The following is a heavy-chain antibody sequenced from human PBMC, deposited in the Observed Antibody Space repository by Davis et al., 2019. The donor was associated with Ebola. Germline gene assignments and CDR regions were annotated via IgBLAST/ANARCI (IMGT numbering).Heavy chain of an antibody. CDR3: TRRYYYDSSGYYSDY. V-gene: IGHV3-73*01. Sequence: GESLKISCAASGFILSGSSLHWVRQASGKGLEWVGRFRSKIDGDATSYGASVEGRFTISRDDSKNTAYLQMNSLKTEDTAVYYCTRRYYYDSSGYYSDYWGQGTLVTVSS. D-gene: IGHD3-22*01. J-gene: IGHJ4*02. CDR2: FRSKIDGDAT. CDR1: GFILSGSS.